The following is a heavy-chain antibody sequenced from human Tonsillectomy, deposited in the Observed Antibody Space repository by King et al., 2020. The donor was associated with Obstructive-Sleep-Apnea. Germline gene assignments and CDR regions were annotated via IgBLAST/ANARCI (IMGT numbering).Heavy chain of an antibody. CDR1: GYSFTSYW. CDR3: ASTQVGTTPSYFDY. V-gene: IGHV5-10-1*01. Sequence: VQLVESGAEVKKPGESLRISCKGSGYSFTSYWISWVRQMPGKGLEWVGRIDSSYSYTNYSPSFHSHVTISADKSISTAYLQWGSLKASDTAMYYCASTQVGTTPSYFDYWGQGTLVTVSS. CDR2: IDSSYSYT. J-gene: IGHJ4*02. D-gene: IGHD1-26*01.